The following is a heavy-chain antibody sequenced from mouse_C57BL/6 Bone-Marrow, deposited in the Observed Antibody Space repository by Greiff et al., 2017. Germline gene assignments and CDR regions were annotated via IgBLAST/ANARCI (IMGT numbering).Heavy chain of an antibody. Sequence: QVQLQQPGAELVMPGASVKLSCKASGYTFTSYWMHWVKQRPGQGLEWIGEIDPSDSYTNYNQKFKGKSTLTVDKSSSTAYMQLSSLTSEDSAVYYCARSGAAQATSYFDYWGQGTTLPVSS. D-gene: IGHD3-2*02. CDR2: IDPSDSYT. V-gene: IGHV1-69*01. J-gene: IGHJ2*01. CDR1: GYTFTSYW. CDR3: ARSGAAQATSYFDY.